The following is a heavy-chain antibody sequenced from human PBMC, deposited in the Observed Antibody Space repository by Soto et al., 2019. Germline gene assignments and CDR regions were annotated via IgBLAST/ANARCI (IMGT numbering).Heavy chain of an antibody. D-gene: IGHD3-22*01. Sequence: SETLSLTCAVYGGSFSGYYWSWIRQPPGKGLEWIGEINHSGSTNYNPSLKSRVTTSVDTSKNQFSLKLSSVTAADTAVYYCARGGHYYDSSGYYYQVYYYGMDVWGQGTTVTVSS. J-gene: IGHJ6*02. V-gene: IGHV4-34*01. CDR3: ARGGHYYDSSGYYYQVYYYGMDV. CDR2: INHSGST. CDR1: GGSFSGYY.